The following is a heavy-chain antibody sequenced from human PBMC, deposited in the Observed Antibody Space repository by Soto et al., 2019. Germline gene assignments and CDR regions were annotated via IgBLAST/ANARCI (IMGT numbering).Heavy chain of an antibody. CDR1: GGSLSGYY. Sequence: QVQLQQWGAGLLKPSETLSLTCVVYGGSLSGYYWSWIRQPPGKGLEWIGEIKDGGLTNYSPSLKSGVTVSVDRPLNQFSLQLHSVTAADTAVYYCARGQEGVVATHWDQGALVTVSS. D-gene: IGHD5-12*01. J-gene: IGHJ4*02. CDR3: ARGQEGVVATH. CDR2: IKDGGLT. V-gene: IGHV4-34*01.